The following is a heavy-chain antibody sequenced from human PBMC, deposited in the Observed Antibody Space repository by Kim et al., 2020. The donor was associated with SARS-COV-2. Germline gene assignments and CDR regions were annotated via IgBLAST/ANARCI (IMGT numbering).Heavy chain of an antibody. Sequence: GGSLRLSCAASGFTFSTYAMRWVRQAPGKGLEWVSAISAAASVTYYADSVKGRFTISRDNSRNILYLQMNSLRGEDTAVYFCARRDSGSSNIYHGMDVWGQGTTVTVFS. CDR2: ISAAASVT. CDR1: GFTFSTYA. CDR3: ARRDSGSSNIYHGMDV. D-gene: IGHD3-10*01. V-gene: IGHV3-23*01. J-gene: IGHJ6*02.